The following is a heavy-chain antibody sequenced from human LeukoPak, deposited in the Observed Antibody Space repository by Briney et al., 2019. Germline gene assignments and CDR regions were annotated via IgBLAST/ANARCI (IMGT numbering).Heavy chain of an antibody. CDR2: ISYDGSNK. Sequence: AGGSLRLSCAASGFTFSDYGMHWVRQAPGKGLEWVAVISYDGSNKYYADSVKGRFTISRDNPQNTLYLQMNSLRAEDTAVYYCARGIPADYWGQGTLVTVSS. CDR1: GFTFSDYG. J-gene: IGHJ4*02. CDR3: ARGIPADY. V-gene: IGHV3-30*03.